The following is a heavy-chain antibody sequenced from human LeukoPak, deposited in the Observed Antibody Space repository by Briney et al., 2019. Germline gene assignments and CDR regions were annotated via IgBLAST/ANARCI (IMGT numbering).Heavy chain of an antibody. CDR2: ISGSSNYI. Sequence: GGSLRLSCAASGFTFSSYAMSWVRQAPGKGLEWVSYISGSSNYIYYADSVKGRFTISRDNAKNSLYLQMSSLRAEDTAVYYCAREPSGWYVDYWGQGTLVTVSS. D-gene: IGHD6-19*01. J-gene: IGHJ4*02. V-gene: IGHV3-21*01. CDR3: AREPSGWYVDY. CDR1: GFTFSSYA.